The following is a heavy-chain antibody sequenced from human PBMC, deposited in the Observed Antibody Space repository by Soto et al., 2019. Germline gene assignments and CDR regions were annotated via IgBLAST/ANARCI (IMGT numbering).Heavy chain of an antibody. V-gene: IGHV3-21*01. CDR1: GFTFSSYS. CDR2: ISSSSSYI. Sequence: GGSQRLPCAASGFTFSSYSMNWVRQAPGKGLEWVSSISSSSSYIYYADSVKGRFTISRDNAKNSLYLQMNSLRAEDTAVYYCARDRGYSSSWYPDYGMDVWGQGTTVTVS. J-gene: IGHJ6*02. CDR3: ARDRGYSSSWYPDYGMDV. D-gene: IGHD6-13*01.